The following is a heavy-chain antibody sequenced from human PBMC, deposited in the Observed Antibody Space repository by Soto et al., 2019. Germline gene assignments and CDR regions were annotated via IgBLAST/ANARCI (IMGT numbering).Heavy chain of an antibody. Sequence: QVQLVQSGAEVKKPGSSVKVSCKASGGTFSSDAISWVRQAPGQGLEWMGGIIPIFGTANYAQKFQGRVTITADESTSTAYMEMSSLRSEDTAVYYCARVRIKIVGVVKEGNNWFDPWGQGTLVTVSS. J-gene: IGHJ5*02. D-gene: IGHD3-3*01. CDR3: ARVRIKIVGVVKEGNNWFDP. CDR2: IIPIFGTA. V-gene: IGHV1-69*01. CDR1: GGTFSSDA.